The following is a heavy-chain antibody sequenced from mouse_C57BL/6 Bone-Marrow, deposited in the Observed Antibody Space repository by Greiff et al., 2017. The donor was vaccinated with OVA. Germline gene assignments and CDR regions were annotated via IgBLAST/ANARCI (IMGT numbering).Heavy chain of an antibody. Sequence: VQLQQSGAELVKPGASVKLSCKASGYTFTSYWMHWVKQRPGQGLEWIGMIHPNSGSTNYNEKFKSKATLTVDKSSSTAYMQLSSLTSEDSAVYYCAREGVYSYYAMDYWGQGTSVTVSS. CDR2: IHPNSGST. D-gene: IGHD1-3*01. CDR3: AREGVYSYYAMDY. CDR1: GYTFTSYW. J-gene: IGHJ4*01. V-gene: IGHV1-64*01.